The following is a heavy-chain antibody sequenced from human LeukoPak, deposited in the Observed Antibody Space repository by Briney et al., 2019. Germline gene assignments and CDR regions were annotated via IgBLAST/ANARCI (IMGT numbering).Heavy chain of an antibody. CDR1: GGSISSSSYY. J-gene: IGHJ4*02. V-gene: IGHV4-39*02. CDR3: ARDSGGYYDSSGYYQI. D-gene: IGHD3-22*01. Sequence: SETLSLTCTVSGGSISSSSYYWGWIRQPPGKGLEWIGSIYYSGSTYYNPSLKSRVTISVDTSKNQFSLKLSSVTAADTAVYYCARDSGGYYDSSGYYQIWGQGTLVTVSS. CDR2: IYYSGST.